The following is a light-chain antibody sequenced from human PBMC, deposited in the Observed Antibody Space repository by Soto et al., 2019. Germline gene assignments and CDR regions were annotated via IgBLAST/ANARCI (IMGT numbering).Light chain of an antibody. CDR2: DAT. V-gene: IGKV3-15*01. Sequence: EIVVTHSPATLSVSPGERATLSCRASQRLDSNLAWYRQKPGQAPRLRIYDATARAPGSPARVSGSGSGTEFTLTISRLQSEDFASYDCQQYKSWPFTFGPGNKV. CDR1: QRLDSN. J-gene: IGKJ3*01. CDR3: QQYKSWPFT.